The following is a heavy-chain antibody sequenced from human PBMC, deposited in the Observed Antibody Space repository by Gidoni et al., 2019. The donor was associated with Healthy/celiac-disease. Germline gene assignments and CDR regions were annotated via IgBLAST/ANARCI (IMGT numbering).Heavy chain of an antibody. D-gene: IGHD2-15*01. V-gene: IGHV3-72*01. Sequence: EVQLVESGGGLVQPGGSLRLSCAASGFTFSDHYIDWVRQAPGKGLEWVGRTRNKANSYTTEYAASVKGRFTISRDDSKNSLYLQMNSLKTEDTAVYYCARAEVGYCSGGSCYSPDYYYYYMDVWGKGTTVTVSS. CDR1: GFTFSDHY. CDR2: TRNKANSYTT. J-gene: IGHJ6*03. CDR3: ARAEVGYCSGGSCYSPDYYYYYMDV.